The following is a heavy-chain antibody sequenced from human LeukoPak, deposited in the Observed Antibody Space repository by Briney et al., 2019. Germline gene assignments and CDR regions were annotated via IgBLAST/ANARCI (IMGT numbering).Heavy chain of an antibody. CDR2: IRSKADGGTT. J-gene: IGHJ3*02. CDR3: TSCYYDSSGYPDAFDI. Sequence: GGSLRLSCAASGFTFNNAWMSWVRQAPGKGLEWVGRIRSKADGGTTDYAAPVKVRFTSSRDDSKNTLYLQMNSLKTEDTAVYYCTSCYYDSSGYPDAFDIWGQGTMVTVSS. V-gene: IGHV3-15*01. D-gene: IGHD3-22*01. CDR1: GFTFNNAW.